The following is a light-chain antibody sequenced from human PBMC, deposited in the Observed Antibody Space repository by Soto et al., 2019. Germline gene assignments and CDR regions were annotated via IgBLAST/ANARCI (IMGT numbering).Light chain of an antibody. CDR2: GAS. V-gene: IGKV3-20*01. CDR3: QQYGSSPGT. J-gene: IGKJ1*01. Sequence: IVLSQSPGTLSLSPGERATLSCRASQSVSSNYLAWYQQKPGQAPSLLIFGASIRDTGIPDRFSGSGAGTDFTLTISRLEPEDFAAYYCQQYGSSPGTFGQGTKVDIK. CDR1: QSVSSNY.